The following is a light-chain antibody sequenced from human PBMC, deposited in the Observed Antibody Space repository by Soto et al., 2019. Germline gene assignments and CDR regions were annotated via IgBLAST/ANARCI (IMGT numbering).Light chain of an antibody. Sequence: EIVMRQSPATLSVSPGERATLSCRASQSVSSNLAWYQQKPGQAPRLLIYGASTRATGIPARFSGSGSGTEFTLAISSLQSEDFAVYYCQQYNNWPITFGKGTRLEIK. CDR1: QSVSSN. CDR2: GAS. V-gene: IGKV3-15*01. J-gene: IGKJ5*01. CDR3: QQYNNWPIT.